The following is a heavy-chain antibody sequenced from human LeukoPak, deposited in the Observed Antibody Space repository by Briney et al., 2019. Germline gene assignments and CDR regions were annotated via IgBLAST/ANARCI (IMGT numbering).Heavy chain of an antibody. V-gene: IGHV3-21*01. J-gene: IGHJ4*02. D-gene: IGHD1-26*01. CDR1: GFTFSSYS. CDR3: ARDKIVGATHFDS. CDR2: ISSSSSYI. Sequence: GGSLRLSCAASGFTFSSYSMNWVRQAPGKGLEWVSSISSSSSYIYYADSVKGQFTISRDNAKNSLYLQMNSLRAEDTAVYYCARDKIVGATHFDSWGQGTLVTVSS.